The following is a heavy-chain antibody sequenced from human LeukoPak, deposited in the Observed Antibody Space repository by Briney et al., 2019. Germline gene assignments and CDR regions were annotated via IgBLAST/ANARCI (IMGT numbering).Heavy chain of an antibody. J-gene: IGHJ5*02. Sequence: SETLSLTCTVSGGSISSYYWSWIRQPPGKGLEWIGYIYYSGRTSYNPSLKSRVTISVDTSKNQFSLKLSSVTAADTAVYYCARGYVDIVASEVWFDPWGQGTLVTVSS. CDR3: ARGYVDIVASEVWFDP. CDR2: IYYSGRT. V-gene: IGHV4-59*12. D-gene: IGHD5-12*01. CDR1: GGSISSYY.